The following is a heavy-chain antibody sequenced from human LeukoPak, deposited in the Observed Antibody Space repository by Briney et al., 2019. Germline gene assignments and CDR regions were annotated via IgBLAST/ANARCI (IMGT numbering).Heavy chain of an antibody. CDR2: ISLAGQT. V-gene: IGHV4/OR15-8*02. CDR1: GGSISGTNW. J-gene: IGHJ4*02. CDR3: SRESGPFCPFGY. Sequence: SETLSLTCGVSGGSISGTNWWSWVCQPPGQGLEWIGEISLAGQTNYNPSLNGRVTMSLDKSSNQLSLHLTSVTAADTATYFCSRESGPFCPFGYWGQGTLVIVSS. D-gene: IGHD1-26*01.